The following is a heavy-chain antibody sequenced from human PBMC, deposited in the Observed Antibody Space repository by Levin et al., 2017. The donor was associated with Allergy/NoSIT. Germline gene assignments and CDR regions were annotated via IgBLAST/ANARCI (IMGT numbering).Heavy chain of an antibody. V-gene: IGHV4-34*01. J-gene: IGHJ4*02. CDR2: INHSGST. CDR1: GGSFSGYY. CDR3: ARREEIRWELPGPISY. D-gene: IGHD1-26*01. Sequence: SETLSLTCAVYGGSFSGYYWSWIRQPPGKGLEWIGEINHSGSTNYNPSLKSRVTISVDTSKNQFSLKLSSVTAADTAVYYCARREEIRWELPGPISYWGQGTLVTVSS.